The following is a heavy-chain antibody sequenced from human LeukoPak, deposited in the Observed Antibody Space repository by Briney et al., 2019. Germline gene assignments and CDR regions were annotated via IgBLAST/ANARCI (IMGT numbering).Heavy chain of an antibody. Sequence: GGSLRLSCAASGFTFSSYAMSWVRQAPGKGLEWVSAISGSGSYTYYGDSVKGRFTISRDNSKNTIYLQMNSLRAEDTAVYYCAKIIAAANRPTFGYWGQGTLVTVSS. CDR3: AKIIAAANRPTFGY. V-gene: IGHV3-23*01. CDR2: ISGSGSYT. CDR1: GFTFSSYA. J-gene: IGHJ4*02. D-gene: IGHD6-13*01.